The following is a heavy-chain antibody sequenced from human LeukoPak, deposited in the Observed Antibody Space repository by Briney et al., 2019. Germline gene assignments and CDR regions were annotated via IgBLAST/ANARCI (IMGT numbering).Heavy chain of an antibody. D-gene: IGHD6-13*01. CDR3: AISLYSSSGLRY. CDR1: GFTFSSYA. Sequence: RGSLRLSCAASGFTFSSYAMHWVRQAPGKGLEWVAVISYDGSNKYYADSVKGRFTISRDNSKNTLYLQMNSLRAEDTAVYYCAISLYSSSGLRYWGQGTLVTVSS. J-gene: IGHJ4*02. V-gene: IGHV3-30*04. CDR2: ISYDGSNK.